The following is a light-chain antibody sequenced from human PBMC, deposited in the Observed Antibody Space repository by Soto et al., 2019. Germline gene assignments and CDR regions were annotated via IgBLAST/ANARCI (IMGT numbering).Light chain of an antibody. CDR2: DDN. Sequence: QSVLTQPPSVSAAPGQKVTISCSRSSSNIGGNSVSWYQQLPGTAPKLLIYDDNKRPSGIPDRFSGSKSVTSATLGITGFQTGDEADYYCGSWDSSLSAYVFGTGTKVTVL. J-gene: IGLJ1*01. V-gene: IGLV1-51*01. CDR1: SSNIGGNS. CDR3: GSWDSSLSAYV.